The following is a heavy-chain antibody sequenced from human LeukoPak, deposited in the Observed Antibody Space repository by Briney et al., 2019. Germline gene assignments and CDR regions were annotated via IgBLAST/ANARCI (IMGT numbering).Heavy chain of an antibody. V-gene: IGHV4-59*01. J-gene: IGHJ6*02. CDR2: IYYSGTT. CDR1: GGSISSYY. CDR3: AGLRYIYDTDV. D-gene: IGHD5-18*01. Sequence: SETLSLTCTVSGGSISSYYWSWIRQPPGKGLEWIGHIYYSGTTNYSPSLKSRVTISVDTSKDQFSLKLSSVTAADTAVYYCAGLRYIYDTDVWGQGTTGSVSS.